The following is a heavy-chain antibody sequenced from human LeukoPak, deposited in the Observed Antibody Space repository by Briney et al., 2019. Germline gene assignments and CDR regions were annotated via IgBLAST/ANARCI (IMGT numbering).Heavy chain of an antibody. V-gene: IGHV3-33*01. CDR1: GFTFSSYG. D-gene: IGHD2-2*01. J-gene: IGHJ4*02. Sequence: PGRSLRLSCAASGFTFSSYGMHWVRQAPGKGLEWVAVIWYDGSNKYYADSVKGRFTISRDNSKNTLYLQMNSLRAEDTAVYYCAREVVPAADGGVGYWGQGTLVTVSS. CDR2: IWYDGSNK. CDR3: AREVVPAADGGVGY.